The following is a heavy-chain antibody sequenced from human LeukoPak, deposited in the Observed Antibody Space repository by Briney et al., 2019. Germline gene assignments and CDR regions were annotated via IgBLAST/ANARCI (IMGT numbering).Heavy chain of an antibody. V-gene: IGHV4-34*01. D-gene: IGHD3-22*01. Sequence: TSETLSLTCAVYGGSFSGYYWSWIRQPPGKGLEWIGEINHSGSTNYNPSLKCRVTISVDTSKNQFSLKLSSVTAADTAVYYCARGDSSGYYSFDYWGQGSLVTVSS. J-gene: IGHJ4*02. CDR3: ARGDSSGYYSFDY. CDR1: GGSFSGYY. CDR2: INHSGST.